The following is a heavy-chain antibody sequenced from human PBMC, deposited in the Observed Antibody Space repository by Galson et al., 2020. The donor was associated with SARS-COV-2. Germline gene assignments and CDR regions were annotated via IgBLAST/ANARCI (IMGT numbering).Heavy chain of an antibody. J-gene: IGHJ4*02. CDR3: SRDRLLMVLYCFDF. CDR2: ISYDGTDK. CDR1: GFTFSDYP. V-gene: IGHV3-30*04. D-gene: IGHD2-8*01. Sequence: GGSLRLSCAASGFTFSDYPMHWVRQAPGKGLEWVALISYDGTDKYYADSVKGRFTISRDNSINTLYLQMNNLRAEDTAVYYCSRDRLLMVLYCFDFWGPGTLVTVSS.